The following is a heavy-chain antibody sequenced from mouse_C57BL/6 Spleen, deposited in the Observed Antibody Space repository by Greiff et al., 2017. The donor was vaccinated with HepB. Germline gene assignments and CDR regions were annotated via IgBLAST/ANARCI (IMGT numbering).Heavy chain of an antibody. D-gene: IGHD2-12*01. CDR3: ASYSRDY. V-gene: IGHV1-26*01. CDR2: INPNNGGT. J-gene: IGHJ2*01. Sequence: EVQLQQSGPELVKPGASVKISCKASGYTFTDYYMNWVKQSHGKSLEWIGDINPNNGGTSYNQKFKGKATLTVDKSSSTAYMELRSLTSEDSAVYYCASYSRDYWGQGTTLTVSS. CDR1: GYTFTDYY.